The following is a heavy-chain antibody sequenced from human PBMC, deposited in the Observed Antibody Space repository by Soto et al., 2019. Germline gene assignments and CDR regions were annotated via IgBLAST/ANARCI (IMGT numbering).Heavy chain of an antibody. D-gene: IGHD5-12*01. CDR3: ATGIVATINGY. Sequence: QVQLVQSGTEVKKPGASVKVSCKVSGYTFTDLSIPWVRQAPGKGLEWMGGFDPEHGETIYAPKFQGRVTMTEDTSADTAYMELSSLRSEDTAVYYCATGIVATINGYWGQGTLVTVSS. CDR1: GYTFTDLS. J-gene: IGHJ4*02. V-gene: IGHV1-24*01. CDR2: FDPEHGET.